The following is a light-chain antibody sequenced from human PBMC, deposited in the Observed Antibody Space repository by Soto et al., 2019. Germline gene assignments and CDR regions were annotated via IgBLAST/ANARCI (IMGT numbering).Light chain of an antibody. V-gene: IGKV3-11*01. CDR2: DAS. CDR3: QQRSNWPWT. J-gene: IGKJ1*01. Sequence: EIVLTQSPATLSLSPGEKATLSCRASPSVSSYLAWYQQKPGQAPRLLIYDASIRATGIPARFSGTGCETDFTLTITGLEPADFAVYYSQQRSNWPWTFGQGTKVQIK. CDR1: PSVSSY.